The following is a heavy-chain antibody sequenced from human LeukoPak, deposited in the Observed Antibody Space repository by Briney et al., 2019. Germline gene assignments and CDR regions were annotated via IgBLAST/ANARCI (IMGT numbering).Heavy chain of an antibody. V-gene: IGHV1-18*01. CDR2: INPENRNT. J-gene: IGHJ4*02. CDR3: ARQDYGAEVYFDS. Sequence: GASVKVSCKASGYSFISYGINWVRRAPGQGLEWMGWINPENRNTNDAQKFQGRVIMTTDRSTSTAYMELRSLRSDDTAVYYCARQDYGAEVYFDSWGQGTLVTVPS. D-gene: IGHD4-17*01. CDR1: GYSFISYG.